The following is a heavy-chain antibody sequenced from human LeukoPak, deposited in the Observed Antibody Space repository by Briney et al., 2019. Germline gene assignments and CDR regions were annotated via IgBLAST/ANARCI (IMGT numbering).Heavy chain of an antibody. CDR3: ARHYGDTYPSLVYYFDY. Sequence: SVTLSLTCTVSGGSISSSSYYWGWIRQPPGKGLEWIGSIYYSGSTYYHPSLKSRVTISVDTSKNQFSLKLSSVTAADTAVYYCARHYGDTYPSLVYYFDYWGQGTLVTVSS. J-gene: IGHJ4*02. CDR2: IYYSGST. D-gene: IGHD4-17*01. CDR1: GGSISSSSYY. V-gene: IGHV4-39*01.